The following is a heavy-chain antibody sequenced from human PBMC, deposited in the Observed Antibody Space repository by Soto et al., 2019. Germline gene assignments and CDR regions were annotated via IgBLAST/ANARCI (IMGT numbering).Heavy chain of an antibody. V-gene: IGHV4-34*01. Sequence: QVQLQQWGAGLLKPSETLSLTCAVYGGSFSGYYWGWIGQPPGKGLEWIGEINHSGSTNYNPSLKSRVTISVDTSKNQFSLKLSSVTAADTAVYYCARGRFGEFSYYFDYWGQGTLVTVSS. CDR1: GGSFSGYY. CDR2: INHSGST. D-gene: IGHD3-10*01. J-gene: IGHJ4*02. CDR3: ARGRFGEFSYYFDY.